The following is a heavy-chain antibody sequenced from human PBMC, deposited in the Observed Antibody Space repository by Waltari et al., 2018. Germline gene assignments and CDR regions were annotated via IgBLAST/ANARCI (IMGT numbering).Heavy chain of an antibody. CDR2: INHSGGT. CDR1: GGSFSGYY. J-gene: IGHJ4*02. CDR3: ARGSGYENILDY. V-gene: IGHV4-34*01. Sequence: QVQLQQWGEGLLKPSETLSLTCAVYGGSFSGYYWSWIRQPPGKGLEWIGEINHSGGTNYNPSLKSRVTISVDTSKNQFSLKLSAVTAADTAVYYCARGSGYENILDYWGQGTLVTVSS. D-gene: IGHD5-12*01.